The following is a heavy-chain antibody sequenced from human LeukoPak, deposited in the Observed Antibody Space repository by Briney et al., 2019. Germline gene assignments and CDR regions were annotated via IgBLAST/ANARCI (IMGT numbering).Heavy chain of an antibody. D-gene: IGHD3-3*01. CDR3: ARDYPITIFGVVIRTRVWFDP. CDR2: IYTSGST. J-gene: IGHJ5*02. V-gene: IGHV4-61*02. Sequence: SETLSLTCSVSGGSISSSSYYWSWIRQPAGKGLEWIGRIYTSGSTNYNPSLKSRVTMSVDTSKNQFSLKLSSVTAADTAVYYCARDYPITIFGVVIRTRVWFDPWGQGTLVTVSS. CDR1: GGSISSSSYY.